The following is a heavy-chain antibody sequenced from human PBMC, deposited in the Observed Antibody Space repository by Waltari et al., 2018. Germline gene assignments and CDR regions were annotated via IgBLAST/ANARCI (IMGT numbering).Heavy chain of an antibody. CDR3: ARGSDSSGYMWFDP. CDR1: GGSISSGSYY. V-gene: IGHV4-61*09. Sequence: QVQLQESGPGLVTPSQTLSLTCTVSGGSISSGSYYWSWIRQPAGKGLEWIGYIYTSGSTNYNPSLKSRVTISVDTSKNQFSLKLSSVTAADTAVYYCARGSDSSGYMWFDPWGQGTLVTVSS. D-gene: IGHD3-22*01. J-gene: IGHJ5*02. CDR2: IYTSGST.